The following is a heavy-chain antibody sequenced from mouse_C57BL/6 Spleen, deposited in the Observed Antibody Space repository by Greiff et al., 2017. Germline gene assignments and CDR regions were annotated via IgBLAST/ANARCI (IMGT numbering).Heavy chain of an antibody. CDR2: IYFGNGYT. J-gene: IGHJ2*01. Sequence: EVQLQQSGAELVRPGSSVKMSCKTSGYTFTSYGINWVKQRPEQGLEWIGYIYFGNGYTEYIEKFKGKVTLTSDTSYSTDYMQLSSLTSEDSAIYFCARAYYDHDEGFDYWGQGTTLTVSS. V-gene: IGHV1-58*01. CDR3: ARAYYDHDEGFDY. CDR1: GYTFTSYG. D-gene: IGHD2-4*01.